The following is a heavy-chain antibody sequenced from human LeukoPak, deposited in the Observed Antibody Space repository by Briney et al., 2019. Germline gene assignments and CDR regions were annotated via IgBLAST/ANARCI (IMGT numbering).Heavy chain of an antibody. Sequence: GRSLRLSCTASGFTFGDYAMSWFRQAPGKGLEWVGFIRSKAYGGTTEYAASVKGRFTVSRDDSKSIAYLQMNSLKTKDTAVYYCASRPYYFDYWGQGTLVTVSS. CDR2: IRSKAYGGTT. J-gene: IGHJ4*02. CDR1: GFTFGDYA. V-gene: IGHV3-49*03. CDR3: ASRPYYFDY.